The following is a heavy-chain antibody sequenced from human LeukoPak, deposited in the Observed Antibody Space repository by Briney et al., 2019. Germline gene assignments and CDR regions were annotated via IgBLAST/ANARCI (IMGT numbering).Heavy chain of an antibody. CDR2: ISSSSSYM. CDR3: AREHDYGDSADY. D-gene: IGHD4-17*01. V-gene: IGHV3-21*01. J-gene: IGHJ4*02. CDR1: GFTFSSYS. Sequence: GGSLRLSCAASGFTFSSYSMNWVRQAPGKGLEWVSSISSSSSYMYYADSVKGRFTISRDNAKNSLYLQMNSLRAEDTAVYYCAREHDYGDSADYWGQGTLVTVSS.